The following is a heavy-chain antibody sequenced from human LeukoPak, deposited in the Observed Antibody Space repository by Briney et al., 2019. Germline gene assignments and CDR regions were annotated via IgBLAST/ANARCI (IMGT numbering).Heavy chain of an antibody. D-gene: IGHD3-22*01. J-gene: IGHJ4*02. Sequence: SXKVSCKASGGTFTIHTISWVRQAPGQGGERMGRIIPVFATHYAQKFQGRVTITADKSTSTAYMELSSLRSDDTAVYYCANDDTSGYYQAWGQGTLVTVSS. V-gene: IGHV1-69*02. CDR3: ANDDTSGYYQA. CDR1: GGTFTIHT. CDR2: IIPVFAT.